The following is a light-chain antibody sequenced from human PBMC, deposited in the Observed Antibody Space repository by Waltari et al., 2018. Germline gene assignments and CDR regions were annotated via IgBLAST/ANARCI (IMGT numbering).Light chain of an antibody. CDR1: QSVGRF. V-gene: IGKV3-20*01. J-gene: IGKJ1*01. CDR2: HAS. Sequence: ERATLSCRASQSVGRFLAGYQQKPGQAPRLLIYHASIRATGIPDRFSGSGSGTDFSLTISGLEPEDFAVYYCQKYVNLPATFGQGTKVEIK. CDR3: QKYVNLPAT.